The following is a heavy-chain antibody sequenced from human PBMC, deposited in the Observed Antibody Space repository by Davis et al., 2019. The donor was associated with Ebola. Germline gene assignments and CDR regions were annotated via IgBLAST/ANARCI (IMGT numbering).Heavy chain of an antibody. CDR2: ISSSSSTI. J-gene: IGHJ6*02. CDR3: ARSDLFWSGYHYYYYGMDV. Sequence: GGSLRLSCAASGFTFSSYWMSWVRQAPGKGLEWVSYISSSSSTIYYADSVKGRFTISRDNAKNSLYLQMNSLRDEDTAVYYCARSDLFWSGYHYYYYGMDVWGQGTTVTVSS. CDR1: GFTFSSYW. V-gene: IGHV3-48*02. D-gene: IGHD3-3*01.